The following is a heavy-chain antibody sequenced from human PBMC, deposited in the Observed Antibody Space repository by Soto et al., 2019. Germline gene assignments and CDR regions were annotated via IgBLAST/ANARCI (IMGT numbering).Heavy chain of an antibody. J-gene: IGHJ6*02. Sequence: GGSLRLSCAASGFTFDDDTMHRVRQSPGKGLEWVSLISWDGGSTYYADSVKGRFTISRDNSKNSLYLQMNSLRTEDTALYYCANFYSSSSYYYYYGMDVWGQGTTVTVSS. V-gene: IGHV3-43*01. CDR2: ISWDGGST. CDR3: ANFYSSSSYYYYYGMDV. D-gene: IGHD6-6*01. CDR1: GFTFDDDT.